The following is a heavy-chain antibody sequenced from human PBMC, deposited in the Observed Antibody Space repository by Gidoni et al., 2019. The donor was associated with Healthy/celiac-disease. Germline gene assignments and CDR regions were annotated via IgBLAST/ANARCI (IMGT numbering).Heavy chain of an antibody. CDR3: ARIRRSGWYDYYYYYGMDV. Sequence: QVTLKESGPVLVKPTETLTLTCTVSGFSLSNARMGVSWIRQPPGKALEWLAHIFSNDENSYSTSLKSRLTISKDTSKSQVVLTMTNMDPVDTATYYCARIRRSGWYDYYYYYGMDVWGQGTTVTVSS. J-gene: IGHJ6*02. V-gene: IGHV2-26*01. D-gene: IGHD6-19*01. CDR2: IFSNDEN. CDR1: GFSLSNARMG.